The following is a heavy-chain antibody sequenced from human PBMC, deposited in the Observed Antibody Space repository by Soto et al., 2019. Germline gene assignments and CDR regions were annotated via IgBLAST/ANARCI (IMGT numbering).Heavy chain of an antibody. Sequence: PVGSVRLSCAASQFVFSNAWMHWVRQVPWKGLIWVSRISADGSAATYTDSVKGRFTISRDNTRNTLYLDMNSLRVDDTAIYYCARAYKWRQMSLNVFDLWGQGTMVTVSS. V-gene: IGHV3-74*01. CDR1: QFVFSNAW. CDR3: ARAYKWRQMSLNVFDL. D-gene: IGHD1-1*01. CDR2: ISADGSAA. J-gene: IGHJ3*01.